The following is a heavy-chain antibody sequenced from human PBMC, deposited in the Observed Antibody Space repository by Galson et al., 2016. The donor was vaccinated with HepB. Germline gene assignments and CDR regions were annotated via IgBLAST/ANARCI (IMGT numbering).Heavy chain of an antibody. V-gene: IGHV3-23*01. CDR3: AKVPYNSAWYAGFDD. CDR2: LSASGATT. CDR1: TFTFGTYA. D-gene: IGHD6-19*01. Sequence: SLRLSCAASTFTFGTYAMSWVRQAPGRGLEWVSLLSASGATTHYADSVKGRFTVSRDISKTTLYLQMNSLRAEDTALYYCAKVPYNSAWYAGFDDWGLEPWSPPPQ. J-gene: IGHJ4*01.